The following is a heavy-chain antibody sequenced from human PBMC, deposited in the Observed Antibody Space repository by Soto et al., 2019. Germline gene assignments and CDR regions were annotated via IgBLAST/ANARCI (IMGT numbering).Heavy chain of an antibody. J-gene: IGHJ5*02. CDR1: GFTFSSYA. Sequence: EVQLLESGGGLVQPGGSLRLSCAASGFTFSSYAMSWVRQAPGKGLEWVSAISGSGGSTYYADSVKGRFTISRDNSKNKLYLQMNSLRAEDTAVYYCAKNHSHDSSGYNWFDPWGQGTLVTVSS. CDR3: AKNHSHDSSGYNWFDP. D-gene: IGHD3-22*01. CDR2: ISGSGGST. V-gene: IGHV3-23*01.